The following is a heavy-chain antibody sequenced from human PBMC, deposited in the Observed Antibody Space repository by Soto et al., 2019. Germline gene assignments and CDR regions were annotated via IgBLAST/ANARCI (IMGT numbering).Heavy chain of an antibody. CDR3: AKMVARWDGPERYCTNGVCYRDDY. D-gene: IGHD2-8*01. CDR1: GFTFSSYG. Sequence: GGSLRLSCAASGFTFSSYGMHWVRQAPGKGLEWVAVISYDGSNKYYADSVKGRFTISRDNSKNTLYLQMNSLRAEDTAVYYCAKMVARWDGPERYCTNGVCYRDDYWGQGTLVTVSS. J-gene: IGHJ4*02. V-gene: IGHV3-30*18. CDR2: ISYDGSNK.